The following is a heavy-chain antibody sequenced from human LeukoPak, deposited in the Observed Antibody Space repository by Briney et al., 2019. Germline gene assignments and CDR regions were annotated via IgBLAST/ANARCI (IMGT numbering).Heavy chain of an antibody. CDR1: GRSISSYY. CDR2: IYYNGST. J-gene: IGHJ4*02. Sequence: PSETLSLTCTVSGRSISSYYWNWIRQPPGKGLEWIGYIYYNGSTNYNPSLKSRVTISVDTSKNRFSLKLSSVTAADTAVYYCARGSLEHSSILEKWGQGTLVTVSA. V-gene: IGHV4-59*01. CDR3: ARGSLEHSSILEK. D-gene: IGHD1-1*01.